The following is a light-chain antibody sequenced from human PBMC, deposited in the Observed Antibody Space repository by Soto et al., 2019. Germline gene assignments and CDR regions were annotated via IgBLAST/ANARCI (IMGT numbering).Light chain of an antibody. J-gene: IGKJ4*01. V-gene: IGKV3D-15*01. CDR2: GAS. CDR3: QQYNNWPPLT. Sequence: EIVRTQSPATLSVSPGERATLSCRASQSVSSNLSWYQQKPGHAPRLLIYGASTRATGIPARFSGSGSGTEFTLTISSLQSEDFAVYYCQQYNNWPPLTFGGGTKVDIK. CDR1: QSVSSN.